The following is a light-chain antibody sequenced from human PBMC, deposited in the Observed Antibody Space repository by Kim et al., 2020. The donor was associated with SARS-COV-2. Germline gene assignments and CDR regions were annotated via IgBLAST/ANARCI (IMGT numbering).Light chain of an antibody. CDR1: QRVYGSY. V-gene: IGKV3-20*01. J-gene: IGKJ1*01. CDR3: QQYGSSPRT. CDR2: GAS. Sequence: SSGERTATPCGASQRVYGSYLAGYQQKPGQAPRLLIFGASSRATGIPDRFSGSGSGTDFTLTISRLEPEDFAVYYCQQYGSSPRTFGQGTKVDIK.